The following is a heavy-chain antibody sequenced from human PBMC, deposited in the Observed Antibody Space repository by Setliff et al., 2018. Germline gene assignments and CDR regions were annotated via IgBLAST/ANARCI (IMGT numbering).Heavy chain of an antibody. CDR3: ASLSPIAAAYDY. CDR2: IYYSGST. Sequence: SETLSLTCTVSGGSISSSTYYWGWIRQPPGKGLEWIGTIYYSGSTYYNPSLKSRVTISVDTSKNQFSLKLSSVTAADTAVYYCASLSPIAAAYDYWGQGTLVTVSS. D-gene: IGHD6-13*01. J-gene: IGHJ4*02. CDR1: GGSISSSTYY. V-gene: IGHV4-39*07.